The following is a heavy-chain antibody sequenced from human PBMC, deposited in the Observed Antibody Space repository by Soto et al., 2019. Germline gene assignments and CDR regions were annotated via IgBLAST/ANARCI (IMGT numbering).Heavy chain of an antibody. D-gene: IGHD6-19*01. CDR3: ARCIPVNPESTNWFDP. J-gene: IGHJ5*02. CDR2: IYASGST. V-gene: IGHV4-4*07. Sequence: QVQLQESGPGLVKPSETLSLTCIVSGDSISSYYWNWIRQPAGKGLEWIGRIYASGSTNYNPSLKSRVTMSVDTSKNQFSLKMTSVTAADTAVYYCARCIPVNPESTNWFDPWGQGTLFTVSS. CDR1: GDSISSYY.